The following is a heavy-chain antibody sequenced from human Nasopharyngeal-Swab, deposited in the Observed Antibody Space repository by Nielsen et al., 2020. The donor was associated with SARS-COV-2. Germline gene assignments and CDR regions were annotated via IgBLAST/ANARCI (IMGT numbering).Heavy chain of an antibody. CDR1: GYSFTSYW. J-gene: IGHJ4*02. V-gene: IGHV5-51*01. CDR2: IYPGDSDT. D-gene: IGHD3-9*01. CDR3: ARGLRYFDWQTFFDY. Sequence: GESLKISWKGSGYSFTSYWIGWVRQMPGKGLEWMGIIYPGDSDTRYSPSFQGQVTISADKSISTAYLQWSSLKASDTAMYYCARGLRYFDWQTFFDYWGQGTLVTVSS.